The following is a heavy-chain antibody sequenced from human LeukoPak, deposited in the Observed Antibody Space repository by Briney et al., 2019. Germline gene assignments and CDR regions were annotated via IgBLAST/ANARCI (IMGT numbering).Heavy chain of an antibody. CDR1: GFSFSTYS. V-gene: IGHV3-30-3*01. CDR2: ISNDGSQE. Sequence: GGSLRLSYAASGFSFSTYSMHWVRQAPGKGLEWVMAISNDGSQEYYADSVKGRFTISRDNSKNTLYLQMNSLRPEDTAVFYCVRELYNYGMDVWGQGTTDTV. J-gene: IGHJ6*02. CDR3: VRELYNYGMDV.